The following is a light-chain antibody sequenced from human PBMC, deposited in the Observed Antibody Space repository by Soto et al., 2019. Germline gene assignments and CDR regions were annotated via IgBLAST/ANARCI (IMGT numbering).Light chain of an antibody. CDR1: QSVSSY. Sequence: EIVMTQSPATLSVSPGERATLSCRASQSVSSYLAWYQQKPGLPPRLLIYDASTRATGIPDRLSGSGSGTDFTLTISSLQSADFAVYYCQQYSNWPPLYTFARRTKLEIK. V-gene: IGKV3-15*01. J-gene: IGKJ2*01. CDR3: QQYSNWPPLYT. CDR2: DAS.